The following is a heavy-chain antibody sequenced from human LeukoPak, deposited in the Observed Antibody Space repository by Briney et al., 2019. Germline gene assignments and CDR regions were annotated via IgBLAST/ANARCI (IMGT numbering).Heavy chain of an antibody. D-gene: IGHD2-15*01. V-gene: IGHV7-4-1*02. CDR1: GYTFTTYS. Sequence: ASVKVSCKASGYTFTTYSMNWVRQAPGQGLEWMGWINTDTGNPTYAQGFTGRFVFSLDTSVSTSYLQISSLKAEDTAVYYCARGYCSGGSCHTFDYWGQGTLDTVSS. J-gene: IGHJ4*02. CDR3: ARGYCSGGSCHTFDY. CDR2: INTDTGNP.